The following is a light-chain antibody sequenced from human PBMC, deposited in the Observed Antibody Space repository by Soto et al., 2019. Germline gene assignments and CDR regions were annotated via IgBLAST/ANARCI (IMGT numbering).Light chain of an antibody. Sequence: QSALTQPASVSGSPGQSITISCAGTSSDVGRYTYVSWYQQHPGKVPKLLIYDVYNRPSGVSDRFSGSKSDNTASLTISGLQAEDEADYYCISYTSTSTPYVFGGGTQVTVL. CDR2: DVY. CDR1: SSDVGRYTY. V-gene: IGLV2-14*01. J-gene: IGLJ1*01. CDR3: ISYTSTSTPYV.